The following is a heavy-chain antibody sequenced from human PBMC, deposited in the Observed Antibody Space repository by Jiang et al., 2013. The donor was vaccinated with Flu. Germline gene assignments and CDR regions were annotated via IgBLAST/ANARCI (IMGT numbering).Heavy chain of an antibody. V-gene: IGHV3-30-3*01. CDR2: ISYDGSNK. D-gene: IGHD3-3*01. Sequence: KGLEWVAVISYDGSNKYYADSVKGRFTISRDNSKNTLYLQMNSLRAEDTAVYYCARDQNDFWSGYFSGPGDYWGQGTLVTVSS. J-gene: IGHJ4*02. CDR3: ARDQNDFWSGYFSGPGDY.